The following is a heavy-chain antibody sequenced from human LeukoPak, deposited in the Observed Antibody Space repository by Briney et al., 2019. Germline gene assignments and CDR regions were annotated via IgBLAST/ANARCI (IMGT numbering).Heavy chain of an antibody. J-gene: IGHJ6*02. CDR3: AKDNGWQTQLGGYYYYYGMDV. Sequence: GGSLRLSCAASGFTFSSYDMYWVRQAPGKGLEWVGIISYDGSDKYYADSVKGRFTISRDNSKNTLFLQMDSLRPEDTAVYYCAKDNGWQTQLGGYYYYYGMDVWGQGTTVTVSS. V-gene: IGHV3-30*18. CDR2: ISYDGSDK. D-gene: IGHD6-6*01. CDR1: GFTFSSYD.